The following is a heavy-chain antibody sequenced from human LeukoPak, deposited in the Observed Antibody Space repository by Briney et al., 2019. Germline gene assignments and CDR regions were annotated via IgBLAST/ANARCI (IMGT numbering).Heavy chain of an antibody. J-gene: IGHJ4*02. V-gene: IGHV4-59*08. Sequence: PSDTLSLTCTVSGGSISGYFWSWIRQSPGKGLEWIAYISYSGSTSYNPSLKSRVTISVDTSKDQFSLKLTSVTAADTAVYYCARHGAAMVTYPLDYWGQGTLVTVSS. CDR1: GGSISGYF. CDR2: ISYSGST. D-gene: IGHD5-18*01. CDR3: ARHGAAMVTYPLDY.